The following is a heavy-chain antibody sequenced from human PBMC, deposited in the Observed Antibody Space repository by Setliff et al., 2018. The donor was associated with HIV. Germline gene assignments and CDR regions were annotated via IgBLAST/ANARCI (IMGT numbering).Heavy chain of an antibody. CDR2: IYYSGST. Sequence: KASETLSLTCTVSGGSISSGTYYWSWIRQHPGKGLEWIGYIYYSGSTYYNPSLKSRVTISVDTSRNQFSLKLSSATAADTAVYYCARDRSDYYNLPGYFDHWGQGTPVTVSS. CDR1: GGSISSGTYY. D-gene: IGHD3-3*01. CDR3: ARDRSDYYNLPGYFDH. J-gene: IGHJ4*02. V-gene: IGHV4-31*03.